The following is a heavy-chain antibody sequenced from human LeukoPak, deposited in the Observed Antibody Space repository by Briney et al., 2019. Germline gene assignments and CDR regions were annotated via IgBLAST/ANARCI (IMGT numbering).Heavy chain of an antibody. CDR2: INHSGST. CDR3: ARREDYYDSSGYLG. Sequence: PSETLSLTCAAYGGSFSGYYWSWIRQPPGKGLEWIGEINHSGSTNYNPSLKSRVTISVDTSKNQFSLKLSSVTAADTAVYYCARREDYYDSSGYLGWGQGTLVTVSS. D-gene: IGHD3-22*01. V-gene: IGHV4-34*01. CDR1: GGSFSGYY. J-gene: IGHJ4*02.